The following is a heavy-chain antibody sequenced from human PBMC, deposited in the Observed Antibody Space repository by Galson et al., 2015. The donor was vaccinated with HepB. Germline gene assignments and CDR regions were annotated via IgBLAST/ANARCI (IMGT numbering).Heavy chain of an antibody. J-gene: IGHJ4*02. CDR2: IWVGGGDE. Sequence: SLRLSCAASGFTFGTYGMYWVRQAPGKGLEWVSIIWVGGGDEDYADSVKGRFTISRDNAKNRLYLQINSVRAEDTAVYYCARRAPSSGYSFADSWGQGTLVTVSS. CDR1: GFTFGTYG. V-gene: IGHV3-33*01. CDR3: ARRAPSSGYSFADS. D-gene: IGHD3-22*01.